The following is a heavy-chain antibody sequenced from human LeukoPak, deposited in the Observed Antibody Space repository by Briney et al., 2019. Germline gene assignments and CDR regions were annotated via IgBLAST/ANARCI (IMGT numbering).Heavy chain of an antibody. CDR1: GFSLSTSGMR. J-gene: IGHJ4*02. Sequence: ESGPTLVKPTQTLTQTCTFSGFSLSTSGMRVSWIRQPPGKALEWLARIDWDDDKFYSTSLKTRLTISKDTSKNQVVLTMTNMDPVDTTIYYCARRTSSSFYFDYWGQGTLVTVSS. D-gene: IGHD6-6*01. CDR3: ARRTSSSFYFDY. V-gene: IGHV2-70*04. CDR2: IDWDDDK.